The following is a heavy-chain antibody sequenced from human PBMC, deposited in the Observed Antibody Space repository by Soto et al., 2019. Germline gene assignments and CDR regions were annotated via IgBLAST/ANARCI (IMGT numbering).Heavy chain of an antibody. CDR2: ISRNSGDI. J-gene: IGHJ4*02. CDR1: GFTFDYYA. CDR3: AQDMNRDYGGFDY. Sequence: EVQLVESGGDLVQPGRSLRLSCAASGFTFDYYAMHWVRQAPGKGLEWVSGISRNSGDIDYADSVTGRFTISRDNAKNYLYLQMNSLRPEDSALYYCAQDMNRDYGGFDYWGQGTLVNVSS. V-gene: IGHV3-9*01. D-gene: IGHD4-17*01.